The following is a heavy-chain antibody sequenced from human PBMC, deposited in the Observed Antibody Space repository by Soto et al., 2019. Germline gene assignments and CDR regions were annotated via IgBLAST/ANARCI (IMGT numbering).Heavy chain of an antibody. J-gene: IGHJ3*02. D-gene: IGHD3-3*01. V-gene: IGHV4-39*02. CDR2: IYYSGIT. CDR1: GGSISVTDNF. CDR3: ATTARYYDVLSGYYLPGTSNI. Sequence: SETLSLTCTVAGGSISVTDNFWGWIRQPPGKGLEWLGSIYYSGITHYNPSLKSRLTISVDTSRDHFSLSLTSVTAADTAVYYCATTARYYDVLSGYYLPGTSNIWGQGTLVTVSS.